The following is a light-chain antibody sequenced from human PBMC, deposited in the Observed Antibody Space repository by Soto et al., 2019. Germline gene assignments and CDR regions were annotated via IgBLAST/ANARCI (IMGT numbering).Light chain of an antibody. Sequence: EIVMTQSPATLSVSPGERATLSCRASQSVSSNLAWYQQKPGQAPRLLIYGASTRATGIPARCSGSGSGTVFPLTISSLQSEDFAVYYCQQYNTWPLTFGGGTKVEIK. CDR2: GAS. CDR3: QQYNTWPLT. V-gene: IGKV3-15*01. J-gene: IGKJ4*01. CDR1: QSVSSN.